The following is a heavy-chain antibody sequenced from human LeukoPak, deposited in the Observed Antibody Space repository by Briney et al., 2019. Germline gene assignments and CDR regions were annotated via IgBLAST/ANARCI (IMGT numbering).Heavy chain of an antibody. D-gene: IGHD6-13*01. Sequence: GGSLRLSCAASGFTFITYAMTWVRQAPGKGLEWVSAISGSGGSTYYADSVKGRFTISRDNPKNTLYLQMNSLRAEDTAVYYCARDPSSSWSDTYFDYWGQGTLVTVSS. J-gene: IGHJ4*02. CDR3: ARDPSSSWSDTYFDY. V-gene: IGHV3-23*01. CDR2: ISGSGGST. CDR1: GFTFITYA.